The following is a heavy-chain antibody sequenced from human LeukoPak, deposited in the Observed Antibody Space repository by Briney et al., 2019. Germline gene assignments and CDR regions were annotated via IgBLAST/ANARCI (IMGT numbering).Heavy chain of an antibody. J-gene: IGHJ4*02. CDR1: GFTFSTYS. V-gene: IGHV3-21*01. CDR2: ISSGSSFI. D-gene: IGHD3-22*01. CDR3: ARESSGYFY. Sequence: GGSLRLSCAASGFTFSTYSMNWVRQAPGKGLEWVSSISSGSSFIYYADSVKGRFTISRDNAKNSLFLQMNGLRAEDTAVYYCARESSGYFYWGQGTLVTVS.